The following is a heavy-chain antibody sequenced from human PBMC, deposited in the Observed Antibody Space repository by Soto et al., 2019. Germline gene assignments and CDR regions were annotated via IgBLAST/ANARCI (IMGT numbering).Heavy chain of an antibody. J-gene: IGHJ6*01. CDR3: ARALFIVGATYYGMGV. CDR2: INPNSGGT. CDR1: GYTFTGYY. D-gene: IGHD1-26*01. Sequence: GASLKVSCKASGYTFTGYYMHWVRQAPGQGLEWMGWINPNSGGTNYAQKFQGWVTMTRDTSISTAYMELSRLRSDDTAVYYCARALFIVGATYYGMGVWGQGTTVIVCS. V-gene: IGHV1-2*04.